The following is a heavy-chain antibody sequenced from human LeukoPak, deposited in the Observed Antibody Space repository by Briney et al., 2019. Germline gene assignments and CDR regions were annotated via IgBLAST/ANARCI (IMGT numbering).Heavy chain of an antibody. Sequence: SETLSLTCAVHGGSFSGYYWSWIRQPPGKGLEWIGEINHSGSTNYNPSLKSRVTISVDTSKNQFSLKLSSVTAADTAVYYCARGLFSLTTVTSFDYWGQGTLVTVSS. V-gene: IGHV4-34*01. CDR2: INHSGST. J-gene: IGHJ4*02. D-gene: IGHD4-17*01. CDR1: GGSFSGYY. CDR3: ARGLFSLTTVTSFDY.